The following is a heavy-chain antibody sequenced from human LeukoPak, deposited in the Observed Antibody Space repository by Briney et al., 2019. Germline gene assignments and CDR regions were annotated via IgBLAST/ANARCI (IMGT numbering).Heavy chain of an antibody. V-gene: IGHV4-61*02. J-gene: IGHJ5*02. CDR2: IYTSGST. D-gene: IGHD6-19*01. CDR3: ARTSSGGYNWFDP. CDR1: GYPISRGYY. Sequence: ASETLSLTCAVSGYPISRGYYWSWIRQPAGKGLECIGRIYTSGSTTYNASFKSRVTISVDTSKNQFSLKLSSVTAADTAVYYCARTSSGGYNWFDPWGQGTLVTVSS.